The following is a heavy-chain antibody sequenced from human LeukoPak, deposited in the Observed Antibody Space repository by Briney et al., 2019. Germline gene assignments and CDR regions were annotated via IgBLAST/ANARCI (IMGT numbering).Heavy chain of an antibody. CDR1: GFSFTNYW. CDR2: ISPDGSVT. V-gene: IGHV3-74*03. CDR3: VRGSLRLPRSTPDY. D-gene: IGHD2-21*02. Sequence: GGSLRLSCAVSGFSFTNYWMHWVRQDPGKGLVWVSYISPDGSVTKYADSVKGRFTISRDNAVNTLYLQMNSLRVEDTAVYYCVRGSLRLPRSTPDYWGQGTPVTVSS. J-gene: IGHJ4*02.